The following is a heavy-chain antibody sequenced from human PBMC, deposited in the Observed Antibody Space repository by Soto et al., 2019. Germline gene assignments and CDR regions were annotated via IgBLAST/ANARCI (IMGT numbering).Heavy chain of an antibody. J-gene: IGHJ4*02. CDR2: IIPILGIA. V-gene: IGHV1-69*04. D-gene: IGHD4-17*01. CDR3: AREGSRDYGGY. CDR1: GGTFSSYT. Sequence: SVKVSCKASGGTFSSYTISWVRQAPGQGLEWMGRIIPILGIANYAQKFQGRVTITADKSTSTAYMELSSLRSEDTAVYYCAREGSRDYGGYWGQGTLVTVSS.